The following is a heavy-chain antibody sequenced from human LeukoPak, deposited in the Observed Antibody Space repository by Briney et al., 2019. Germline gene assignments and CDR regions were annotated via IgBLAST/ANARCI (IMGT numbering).Heavy chain of an antibody. J-gene: IGHJ4*02. Sequence: PGGSLRLSCAASGISFSEYGMHWIRQAPGKGLEWVAAISYDGSNQDYVDSVKGRFTISRDNAKNSLYLQMNSLRAEDTAVYYCAKDPQGVVITGVFDYWGQGTLVTVSS. CDR1: GISFSEYG. V-gene: IGHV3-30*18. CDR3: AKDPQGVVITGVFDY. D-gene: IGHD3-22*01. CDR2: ISYDGSNQ.